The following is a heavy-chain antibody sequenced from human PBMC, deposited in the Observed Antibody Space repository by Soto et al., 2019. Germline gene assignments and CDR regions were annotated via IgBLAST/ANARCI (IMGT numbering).Heavy chain of an antibody. Sequence: QLQLQESGPGLVKPSETLSLTCTVSGGSISINNYYWGGIRQPPGKGLEWIGNLLYTGSTSYNPSLSSRVTMSVDTSKSQFSLKLTSVTAADTAIYYCARLPRYDFWTWGQGTLVTVSS. CDR3: ARLPRYDFWT. CDR1: GGSISINNYY. D-gene: IGHD3-3*01. CDR2: LLYTGST. V-gene: IGHV4-39*01. J-gene: IGHJ1*01.